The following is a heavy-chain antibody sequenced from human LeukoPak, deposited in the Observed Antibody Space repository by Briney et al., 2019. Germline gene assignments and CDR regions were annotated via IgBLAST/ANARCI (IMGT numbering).Heavy chain of an antibody. Sequence: PGGSLRLSCGASGFTFSTYWMHWVRQAPGKGLVWVSRINSDGSSTSYADSVKGRFTISRDNAKNTLYLQMNSLRADDTALYYCAKDLDSSGVSYWGQGTLVTVSS. J-gene: IGHJ4*02. CDR3: AKDLDSSGVSY. CDR1: GFTFSTYW. V-gene: IGHV3-74*01. CDR2: INSDGSST. D-gene: IGHD3-22*01.